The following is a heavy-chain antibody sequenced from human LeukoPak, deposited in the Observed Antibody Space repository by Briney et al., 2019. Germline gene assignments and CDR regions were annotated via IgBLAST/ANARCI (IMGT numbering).Heavy chain of an antibody. CDR2: IYYNGNT. Sequence: SETLSLTCSVSDGSINSYYWNWIRRPPGRGLEWIGYIYYNGNTNYSPSLKSRVTMSVDTSKNLFSLKVSSVTAADTAVYYRARGRSNYYGMDVWGQGTTVTVSS. D-gene: IGHD1-26*01. CDR1: DGSINSYY. J-gene: IGHJ6*02. V-gene: IGHV4-59*01. CDR3: ARGRSNYYGMDV.